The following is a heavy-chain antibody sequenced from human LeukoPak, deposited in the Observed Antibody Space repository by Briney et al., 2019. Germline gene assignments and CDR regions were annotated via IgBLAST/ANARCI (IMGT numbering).Heavy chain of an antibody. J-gene: IGHJ4*02. Sequence: SETLSLTCTVSGYSISSGYYWGWIRQPPGKGLEWIGSIYHSGSTYYNPSLKSRVTISVDTSKNQFSLKLSSVTAADTAAYYCARALTMIVVFGYWGQGTLVTVSS. CDR3: ARALTMIVVFGY. V-gene: IGHV4-38-2*02. CDR1: GYSISSGYY. CDR2: IYHSGST. D-gene: IGHD3-22*01.